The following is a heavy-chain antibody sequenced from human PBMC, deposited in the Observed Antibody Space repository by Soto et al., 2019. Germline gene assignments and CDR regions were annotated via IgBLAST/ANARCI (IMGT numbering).Heavy chain of an antibody. D-gene: IGHD5-12*01. CDR3: AKESDYEDY. V-gene: IGHV4-39*01. J-gene: IGHJ4*02. CDR2: IYYSGST. CDR1: GGSISSSSYY. Sequence: SETLSLTCTVSGGSISSSSYYWGWIRQPPGKGLEWIGSIYYSGSTYYNPSLKSRVTISVDTSKNQFSLKLSSVTAADTAVYYCAKESDYEDYWGQGTLVTVS.